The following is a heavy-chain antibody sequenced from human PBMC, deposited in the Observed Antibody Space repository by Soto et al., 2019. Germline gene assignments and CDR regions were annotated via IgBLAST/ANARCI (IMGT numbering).Heavy chain of an antibody. Sequence: ASVKVSCKSSRVTFSSYTISWVRQSPGQGLEWMGWIIANNGITNYAQKLQGRVTMTTDTSTSTAYMELRSLRSDDTAVYYCARDLGYCSGGSCRTSLIDYWGQGTLVTVSS. J-gene: IGHJ4*02. CDR3: ARDLGYCSGGSCRTSLIDY. CDR2: IIANNGIT. CDR1: RVTFSSYT. V-gene: IGHV1-18*01. D-gene: IGHD2-15*01.